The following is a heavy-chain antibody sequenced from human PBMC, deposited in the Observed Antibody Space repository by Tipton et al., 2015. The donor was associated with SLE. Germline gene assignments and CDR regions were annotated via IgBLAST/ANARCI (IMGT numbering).Heavy chain of an antibody. D-gene: IGHD7-27*01. V-gene: IGHV3-30-3*01. CDR2: MRFDGSNK. Sequence: SLRLSCTASRFTFSGFAMHWVRQAPGKGLEWVASMRFDGSNKNYADSVKGRFTVSRDNSKNSLYLQMDSLRAEDTSVYYCVKDLNWGSGSPDYWGQGTLVTVSS. CDR3: VKDLNWGSGSPDY. CDR1: RFTFSGFA. J-gene: IGHJ4*02.